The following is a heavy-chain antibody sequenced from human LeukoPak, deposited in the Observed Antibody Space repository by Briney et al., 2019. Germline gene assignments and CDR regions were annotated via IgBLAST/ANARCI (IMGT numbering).Heavy chain of an antibody. CDR2: ISDSGGST. Sequence: GGSLRLSCAVSGITLSNYGMSWVRQAPGKGPDWVAGISDSGGSTKYADSVKGRFTISRDNPKNTLFLQMNSLRAEDTAVYFCAKRGVVIRVFLVGFHREAYYFESWGQGALVTVSS. D-gene: IGHD3/OR15-3a*01. CDR1: GITLSNYG. J-gene: IGHJ4*02. V-gene: IGHV3-23*01. CDR3: AKRGVVIRVFLVGFHREAYYFES.